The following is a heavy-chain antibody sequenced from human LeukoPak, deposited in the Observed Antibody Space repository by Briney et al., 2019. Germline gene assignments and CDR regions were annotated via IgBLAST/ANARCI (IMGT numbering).Heavy chain of an antibody. CDR2: IYPDDSYT. Sequence: GDSLEISCKASGYSFTNYWIGWVRQMPGKGLGWMGIIYPDDSYTRYSPSFQGQVTISADKSINTAYLQWSSLKASDTAMYYCARPNNSWSYDAFDIWGQGTMVIVSS. V-gene: IGHV5-51*01. CDR1: GYSFTNYW. J-gene: IGHJ3*02. D-gene: IGHD6-13*01. CDR3: ARPNNSWSYDAFDI.